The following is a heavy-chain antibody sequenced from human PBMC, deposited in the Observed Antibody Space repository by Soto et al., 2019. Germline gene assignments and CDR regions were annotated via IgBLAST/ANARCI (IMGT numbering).Heavy chain of an antibody. CDR2: ISWNSGSI. J-gene: IGHJ4*02. CDR3: AKGAGQLVPPDY. D-gene: IGHD6-6*01. CDR1: GFTFDDYA. V-gene: IGHV3-9*01. Sequence: VQLVESGGGLVQPGRSLRLSCAASGFTFDDYAMHWVRQAPGKGLEWVSGISWNSGSIGYADSVKGRFAISRDNAKNSLYLQMNSLRAEDTALYYCAKGAGQLVPPDYWGQGTLVTVSS.